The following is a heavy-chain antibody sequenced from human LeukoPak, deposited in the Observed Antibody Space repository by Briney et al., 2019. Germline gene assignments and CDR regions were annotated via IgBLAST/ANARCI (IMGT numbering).Heavy chain of an antibody. J-gene: IGHJ4*02. CDR1: GYSFINYV. CDR3: ARESRSSGEDY. D-gene: IGHD6-19*01. CDR2: ISTYSEDA. V-gene: IGHV1-18*01. Sequence: ASVKVSCKASGYSFINYVISWVRQAPGRGPEWMVGISTYSEDARYAQNFQGRVTMTTDASTRTAYMELRSLRSDDTAVYYCARESRSSGEDYWGQGTLVTVSS.